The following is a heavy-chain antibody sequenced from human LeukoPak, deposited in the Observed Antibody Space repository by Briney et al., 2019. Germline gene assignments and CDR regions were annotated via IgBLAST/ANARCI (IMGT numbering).Heavy chain of an antibody. CDR3: ATYDVLTGFEY. V-gene: IGHV1-69*01. D-gene: IGHD3-9*01. Sequence: SVKVSCKASGATFSDFVISWVRQAPGQGLNWMGGISPLLGASKHTQKFQDRVTITADESTSTAYMGLSDLRPADTAVYYCATYDVLTGFEYWGQGTLVTVSS. CDR1: GATFSDFV. CDR2: ISPLLGAS. J-gene: IGHJ4*02.